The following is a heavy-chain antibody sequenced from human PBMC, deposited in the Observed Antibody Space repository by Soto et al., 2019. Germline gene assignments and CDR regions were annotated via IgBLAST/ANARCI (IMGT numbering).Heavy chain of an antibody. J-gene: IGHJ3*02. Sequence: GASVKVSCKASGYTFTGYYMHWVRQAPGQGLEWMGWINPNSGGTNYAQKFQGWVTMTRDTSISTAYMELSRLRSDDTAVYYCARLGIAAAGTPWIPRDAFDIWGQGTMVTVSS. D-gene: IGHD6-13*01. CDR3: ARLGIAAAGTPWIPRDAFDI. CDR1: GYTFTGYY. CDR2: INPNSGGT. V-gene: IGHV1-2*04.